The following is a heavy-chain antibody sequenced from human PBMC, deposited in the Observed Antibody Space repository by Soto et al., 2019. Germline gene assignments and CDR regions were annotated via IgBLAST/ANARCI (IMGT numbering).Heavy chain of an antibody. CDR3: ARDSTSWFPYYGIDV. V-gene: IGHV4-59*01. D-gene: IGHD6-13*01. CDR2: ISDSGST. J-gene: IGHJ6*02. CDR1: GCSIDYYR. Sequence: QVQLQESGPGLVKALETLSLTCTVSGCSIDYYRWSWLRQPPGKGLEWIGDISDSGSTNYNLSLRSRVTILVDTSKNQFSLKLNSVTAADTAVYYCARDSTSWFPYYGIDVWGQGTTVTVSS.